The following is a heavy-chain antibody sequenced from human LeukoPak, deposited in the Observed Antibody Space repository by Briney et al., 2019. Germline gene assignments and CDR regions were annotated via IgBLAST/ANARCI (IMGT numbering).Heavy chain of an antibody. CDR1: GFTFSSYA. Sequence: GSLRLSCAASGFTFSSYAMHWVRQAPGKGLEWVAVISYDGSNKYYADSVKGRFTISRDNSKNTLYLQMNSLRAEDTAVYYCARDGSGWYLHYYFDYWGQGTLVTVSS. V-gene: IGHV3-30-3*01. CDR3: ARDGSGWYLHYYFDY. J-gene: IGHJ4*02. D-gene: IGHD3-10*01. CDR2: ISYDGSNK.